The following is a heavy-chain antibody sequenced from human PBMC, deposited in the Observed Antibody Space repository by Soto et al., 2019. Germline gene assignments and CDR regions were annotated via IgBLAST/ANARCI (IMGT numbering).Heavy chain of an antibody. CDR3: ARGGGCRNY. V-gene: IGHV1-8*01. CDR2: MDPNSGNT. J-gene: IGHJ4*02. Sequence: QVQLVQSGAEVKKPGASVKVSCKASGYTFTNYDINWVRQAPGQGLEWMGWMDPNSGNTDYAQKFKGRVTITSTPPIITAHLRLSSASAEETAAYYCARGGGCRNYWARGTLVTFS. CDR1: GYTFTNYD. D-gene: IGHD2-15*01.